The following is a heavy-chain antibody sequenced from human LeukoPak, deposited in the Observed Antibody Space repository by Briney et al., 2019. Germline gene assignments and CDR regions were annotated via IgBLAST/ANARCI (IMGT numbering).Heavy chain of an antibody. CDR3: ARDSGYCSSTSCYAEYYYYGMDV. Sequence: SVKVSCKASGGTFSSYAISWVRQAPGQGLEWMGGIIPIFGTANYAQKFQGRVTITADESTSTAYMELSSLRSKDTAVYYCARDSGYCSSTSCYAEYYYYGMDVWGQGTTVTVSS. V-gene: IGHV1-69*13. CDR2: IIPIFGTA. CDR1: GGTFSSYA. D-gene: IGHD2-2*01. J-gene: IGHJ6*02.